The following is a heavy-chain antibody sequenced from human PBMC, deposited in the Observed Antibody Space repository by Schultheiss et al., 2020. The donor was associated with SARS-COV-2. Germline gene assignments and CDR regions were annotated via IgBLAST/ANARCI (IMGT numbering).Heavy chain of an antibody. CDR1: GFTFGGYD. Sequence: GGSLRLSCAVSGFTFGGYDMSWVRQAPGKGLEWVSVIYSGGSTYYADSVKGRFTISRDNSKNTLYLQMSSLRAEDTAVYYCVKDRSYYFDSSGYFQHWGQGTLVTVSS. CDR3: VKDRSYYFDSSGYFQH. CDR2: IYSGGST. V-gene: IGHV3-66*01. D-gene: IGHD3-22*01. J-gene: IGHJ1*01.